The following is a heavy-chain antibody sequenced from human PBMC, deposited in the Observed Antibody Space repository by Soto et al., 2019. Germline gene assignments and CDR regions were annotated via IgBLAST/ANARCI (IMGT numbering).Heavy chain of an antibody. J-gene: IGHJ6*02. CDR1: GFTVSSNY. D-gene: IGHD3-16*01. V-gene: IGHV3-53*01. Sequence: EVQLVESGGGMIQPGGSLRLSCAASGFTVSSNYMSWVRQAPGKGLEWVSVIYSGGSTYYADSVKGRFTISRDNSKNTLYLQMNSLRAEDTAVYYCARDWPDCLGYYGLDVWGQGTTVSVSS. CDR2: IYSGGST. CDR3: ARDWPDCLGYYGLDV.